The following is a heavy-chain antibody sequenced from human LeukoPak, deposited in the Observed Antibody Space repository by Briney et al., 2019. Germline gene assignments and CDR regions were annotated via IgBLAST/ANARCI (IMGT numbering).Heavy chain of an antibody. D-gene: IGHD7-27*01. CDR3: AKESTLLTGDPYSFDS. CDR1: GFTFYSYA. Sequence: PGGSLRLSCAASGFTFYSYAMSWVRQAPGKGLEWVSTISGAATSTYYADSVQGRFTISRDNSKNTLYLHLNSLRAEDTAVYYCAKESTLLTGDPYSFDSWGQGTLVTVSS. J-gene: IGHJ4*02. CDR2: ISGAATST. V-gene: IGHV3-23*01.